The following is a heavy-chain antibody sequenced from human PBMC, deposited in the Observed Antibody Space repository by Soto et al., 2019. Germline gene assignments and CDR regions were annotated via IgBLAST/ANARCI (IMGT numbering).Heavy chain of an antibody. CDR1: GFTFSIYA. V-gene: IGHV3-23*01. CDR2: ISGSGGST. CDR3: ANDTVFPDFDY. D-gene: IGHD4-17*01. J-gene: IGHJ4*02. Sequence: GVSLRLSCAASGFTFSIYAMSWFRQAPGKGLEWVSAISGSGGSTYYADSVKGRSTISRDSSKNTLYLQMNSLRAEDTAVYYCANDTVFPDFDYWGQGTLVTVSS.